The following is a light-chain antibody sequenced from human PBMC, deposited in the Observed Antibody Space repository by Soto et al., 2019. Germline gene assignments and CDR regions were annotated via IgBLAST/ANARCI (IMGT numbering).Light chain of an antibody. CDR3: CSYASSSTFYV. Sequence: QSVLTQPASVSGSPGQSITISCTGTSSDIGNNNLVSWYQQYPGKAPKLMIYEGSKRPPGVSNRFSGSKSGNTASLTISGLQAEDEADYYCCSYASSSTFYVFAPGTKLTVL. V-gene: IGLV2-23*01. CDR1: SSDIGNNNL. J-gene: IGLJ1*01. CDR2: EGS.